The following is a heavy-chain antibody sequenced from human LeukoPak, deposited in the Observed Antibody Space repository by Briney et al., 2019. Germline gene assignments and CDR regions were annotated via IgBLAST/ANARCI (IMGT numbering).Heavy chain of an antibody. CDR1: GGSISGDTYY. J-gene: IGHJ3*01. D-gene: IGHD3-3*01. CDR3: ARTFSIFGVAHGGFDL. Sequence: SESLSLTCIVSGGSISGDTYYWSWIRQPPGKGLEWVGYIFHRGATFYNPSLKSRLTISVDTSKKQFSLNLSSVTAADTALYYCARTFSIFGVAHGGFDLWGQGPWSPSPQ. CDR2: IFHRGAT. V-gene: IGHV4-30-4*08.